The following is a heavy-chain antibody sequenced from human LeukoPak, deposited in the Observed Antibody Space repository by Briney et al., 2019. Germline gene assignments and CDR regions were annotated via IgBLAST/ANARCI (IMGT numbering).Heavy chain of an antibody. CDR3: ARDDETFGDSFDY. J-gene: IGHJ4*02. V-gene: IGHV1-2*06. D-gene: IGHD2/OR15-2a*01. CDR1: GYTFTGYY. Sequence: ASVKVSCKASGYTFTGYYMHWVRQAPGQGLEWMGRINPNSGGTNYAQKFQGRVTMTRDTSISTAYMELSRLRSDDTAVYYCARDDETFGDSFDYWGPGILVTVSS. CDR2: INPNSGGT.